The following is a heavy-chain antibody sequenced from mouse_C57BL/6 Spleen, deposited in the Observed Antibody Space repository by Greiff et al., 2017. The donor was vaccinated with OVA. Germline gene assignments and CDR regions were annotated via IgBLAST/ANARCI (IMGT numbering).Heavy chain of an antibody. V-gene: IGHV2-4*01. D-gene: IGHD1-1*01. J-gene: IGHJ4*01. CDR1: GFSLTSYG. CDR3: AKNDYYGRALYAMDY. CDR2: IWRGGST. Sequence: VQLQQSGPGLVQPSQSLSITCTVSGFSLTSYGVHWVRQPPGKGLEWLGVIWRGGSTDYNAAFISRLSISKDNSKSQVFFKMNSLQADDTAIYYCAKNDYYGRALYAMDYWGQGTSVTVSS.